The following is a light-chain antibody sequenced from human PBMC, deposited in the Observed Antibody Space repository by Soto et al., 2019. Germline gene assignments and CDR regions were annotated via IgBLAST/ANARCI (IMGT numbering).Light chain of an antibody. Sequence: DIQMTQSPASLSACVVYGVTFTCRASQSISTYLNWYQQKAGLAPKLLIYAASSLQSGVPSRFSGSGSGTDFTLTISSLQPEDFATYYCQQTYSTPPTFGQGTKVDIK. J-gene: IGKJ1*01. CDR3: QQTYSTPPT. V-gene: IGKV1-39*01. CDR2: AAS. CDR1: QSISTY.